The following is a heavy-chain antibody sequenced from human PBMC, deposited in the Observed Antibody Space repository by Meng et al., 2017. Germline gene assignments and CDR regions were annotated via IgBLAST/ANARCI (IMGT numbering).Heavy chain of an antibody. Sequence: GESLKISCKASGYTFTSYDINWVRQATGQGLEWMGWMNPNSGNTGYAQKFQGRVTMTRNTSISTAYMELSSLRSEDTAVYYCARGFTYYYDSSGYSALAFDIWGQGTMVTVSS. CDR3: ARGFTYYYDSSGYSALAFDI. V-gene: IGHV1-8*01. CDR1: GYTFTSYD. J-gene: IGHJ3*02. CDR2: MNPNSGNT. D-gene: IGHD3-22*01.